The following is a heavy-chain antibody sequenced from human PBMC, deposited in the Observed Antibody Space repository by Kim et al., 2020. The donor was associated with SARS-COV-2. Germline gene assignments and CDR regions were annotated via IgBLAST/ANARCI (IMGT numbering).Heavy chain of an antibody. CDR3: ARLNGGDY. V-gene: IGHV4-39*01. CDR2: IYYTGNT. D-gene: IGHD2-8*01. J-gene: IGHJ4*02. CDR1: GGSISSTSYY. Sequence: SETLSLTCTVSGGSISSTSYYWGWIRQPPGKGLEWIGSIYYTGNTHHNPSLKNRVTISVDTSKNQFSLNLRSVTAADTAVYYCARLNGGDYWGQGTPV.